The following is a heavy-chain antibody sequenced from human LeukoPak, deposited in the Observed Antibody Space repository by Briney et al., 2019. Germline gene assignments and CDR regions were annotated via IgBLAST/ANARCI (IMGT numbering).Heavy chain of an antibody. Sequence: GGSLRLSCAASGFTFSSYAMSWVRQAPGKGLVWVSRINSDGSSTSYADSVKGRFTISRDNAKNTLYLQMNSLRAEDTAVYYCARGPRSSTSGRTWFDPWGQGTLVTVSS. CDR3: ARGPRSSTSGRTWFDP. D-gene: IGHD2-2*01. CDR1: GFTFSSYA. V-gene: IGHV3-74*01. CDR2: INSDGSST. J-gene: IGHJ5*02.